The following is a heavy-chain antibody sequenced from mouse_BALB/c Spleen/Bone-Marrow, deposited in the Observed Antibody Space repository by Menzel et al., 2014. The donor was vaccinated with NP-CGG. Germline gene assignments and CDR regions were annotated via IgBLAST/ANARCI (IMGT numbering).Heavy chain of an antibody. J-gene: IGHJ3*01. CDR3: TRRTGDPY. V-gene: IGHV1-15*01. D-gene: IGHD4-1*01. Sequence: VKLQESGAELVRPGASVTLSCKASGYTFTDYEMHWVKQTPVHGLEWIGAIDPETGGTAYNQKFKGKATLTADESSSTAYMELRSLTSEDSAVYYCTRRTGDPYWGQGTLVTVSA. CDR2: IDPETGGT. CDR1: GYTFTDYE.